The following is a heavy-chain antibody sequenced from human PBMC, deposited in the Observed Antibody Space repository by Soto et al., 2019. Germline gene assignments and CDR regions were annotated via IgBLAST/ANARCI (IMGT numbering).Heavy chain of an antibody. CDR2: IYTDGSRT. J-gene: IGHJ3*02. CDR1: GFTFSDYW. CDR3: ARGVRGSYGLDI. D-gene: IGHD4-17*01. V-gene: IGHV3-74*01. Sequence: EVQLVESGGGLVQPGGSLRLSCAVSGFTFSDYWMHWVRQAPGKGLVWVSRIYTDGSRTNYADSVKGRFTISRDNAENTLYLQMNSLRAEETAVYYCARGVRGSYGLDIWCQGTMVTVSS.